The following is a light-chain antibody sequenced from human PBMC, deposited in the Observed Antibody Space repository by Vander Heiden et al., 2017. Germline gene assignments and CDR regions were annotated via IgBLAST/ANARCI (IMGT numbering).Light chain of an antibody. V-gene: IGKV1-39*01. CDR3: QQGYSTPPVT. Sequence: DIQMTQSPSSLSASVGDRVTITCRASQSISSYLNWYQQKPVKAPKLLIYAASSLQSGAPSRFRRTRSGTDFTLTISSLQLEDFAAYYFQQGYSTPPVTFGQWTRLEIK. J-gene: IGKJ5*01. CDR2: AAS. CDR1: QSISSY.